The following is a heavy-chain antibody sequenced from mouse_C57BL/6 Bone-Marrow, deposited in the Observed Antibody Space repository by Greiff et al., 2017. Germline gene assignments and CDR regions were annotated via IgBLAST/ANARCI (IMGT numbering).Heavy chain of an antibody. J-gene: IGHJ4*01. CDR2: IWSGGST. CDR1: GFSLTSYG. CDR3: DKRDYSNPYAMDY. Sequence: QVQLQQSGPGLVQPSQSLSITCTVSGFSLTSYGVHWVRQSPGKGLEWLGVIWSGGSTDYNAAFMSRLSITKDNSKSQSYLKMNSLQADDTAIYNCDKRDYSNPYAMDYWGQGTSVTVSS. V-gene: IGHV2-5*01. D-gene: IGHD2-5*01.